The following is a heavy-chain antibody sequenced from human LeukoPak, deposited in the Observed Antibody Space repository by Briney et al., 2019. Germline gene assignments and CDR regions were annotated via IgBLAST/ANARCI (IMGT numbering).Heavy chain of an antibody. D-gene: IGHD1-26*01. CDR3: AREGGSYRNWFDP. CDR2: IYYSGST. Sequence: NPSETLSLTCNVSGGSISSSSYYWGWIRQPPGKGLEWIGSIYYSGSTYYNPSLKSRVTISVDKSKNQFSLKLSSVTAADTAVYYCAREGGSYRNWFDPWGQGTLVTVSS. CDR1: GGSISSSSYY. V-gene: IGHV4-39*07. J-gene: IGHJ5*02.